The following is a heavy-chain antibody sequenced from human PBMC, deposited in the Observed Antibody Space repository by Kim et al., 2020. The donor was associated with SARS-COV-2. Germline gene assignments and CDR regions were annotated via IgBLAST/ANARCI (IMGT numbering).Heavy chain of an antibody. J-gene: IGHJ4*01. CDR2: ITGSGGST. CDR3: TKSRGGFSFGKIDY. D-gene: IGHD5-18*01. V-gene: IGHV3-23*01. Sequence: GGSLRLSCAASGFTFNTYAMNWVRQAPGKGLEWVSSITGSGGSTYYADSVKGRSTVSRDNSKNTLYLQMNSLRAEDTAVYYCTKSRGGFSFGKIDYWGHGTLVTVSS. CDR1: GFTFNTYA.